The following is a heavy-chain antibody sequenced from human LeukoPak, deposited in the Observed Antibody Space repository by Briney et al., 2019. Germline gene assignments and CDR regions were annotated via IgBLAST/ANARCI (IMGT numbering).Heavy chain of an antibody. D-gene: IGHD3-16*02. V-gene: IGHV6-1*01. CDR3: ARVVKDYYYYGMDV. CDR1: GDSVSSNSAA. J-gene: IGHJ6*02. Sequence: SQTLSLTCAISGDSVSSNSAAWNWIRQSPSRGLEWLGRTYYRSKWYNDYAVSVKSRITINPDTSKNRFSLQLNSVTPGDTAVYYCARVVKDYYYYGMDVWGQGTTVTVSS. CDR2: TYYRSKWYN.